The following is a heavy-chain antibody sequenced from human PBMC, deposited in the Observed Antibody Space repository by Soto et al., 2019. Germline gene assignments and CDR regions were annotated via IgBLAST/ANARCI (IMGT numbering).Heavy chain of an antibody. J-gene: IGHJ4*02. V-gene: IGHV1-69*01. CDR2: IIPIFGTA. D-gene: IGHD4-17*01. CDR3: ASTRQMGTTVRTPLDY. Sequence: QVQLVQSGAEVKKPGSSVKVSRKASGGTFSSYAISWVRQAPGQGLEWMGGIIPIFGTANYAQKFQGRVTITADESTSTAYMELSSLRSEDTAVYYCASTRQMGTTVRTPLDYWGQGTLVTVSS. CDR1: GGTFSSYA.